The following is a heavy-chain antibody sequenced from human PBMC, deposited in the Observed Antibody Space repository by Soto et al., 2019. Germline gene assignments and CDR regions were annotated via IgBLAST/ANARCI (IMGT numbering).Heavy chain of an antibody. CDR2: ISSDGSNK. CDR3: AKDLYSSGWDYFDY. CDR1: GFTFSSYA. D-gene: IGHD6-19*01. J-gene: IGHJ4*02. V-gene: IGHV3-30*18. Sequence: PGGSLRLSCAASGFTFSSYAMHWVRQAPGKGLEWVAVISSDGSNKYYADSVKGRFTISRDNSKNTLYPQMNSLRAEDTAVYYCAKDLYSSGWDYFDYWGQGTLVTVS.